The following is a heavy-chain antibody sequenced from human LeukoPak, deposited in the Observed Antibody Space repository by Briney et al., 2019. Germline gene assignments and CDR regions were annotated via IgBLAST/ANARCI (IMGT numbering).Heavy chain of an antibody. D-gene: IGHD3-9*01. Sequence: GGSLRLSCAASGFTVSSNYMSWVRQAPGKGLEWVSVICSGGSTYYADSVKGRFTISRDNSKNTLYLQMNSLRAEDTAVYYCLTRSTDYWGQGTLVTVSS. CDR1: GFTVSSNY. V-gene: IGHV3-53*01. J-gene: IGHJ4*02. CDR2: ICSGGST. CDR3: LTRSTDY.